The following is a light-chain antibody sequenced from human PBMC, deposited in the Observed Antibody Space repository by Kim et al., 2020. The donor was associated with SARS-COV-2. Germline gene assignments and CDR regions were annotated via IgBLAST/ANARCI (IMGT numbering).Light chain of an antibody. CDR1: KLGDRF. J-gene: IGLJ1*01. CDR3: QAWDTKV. CDR2: QDS. Sequence: SYELTQPPSVSVSPGHTATITCSGDKLGDRFASWYQLKPGQSPVLVIYQDSRRPSGIPERFSGSNSGNTATLTISGTQAMDEADYYCQAWDTKVFGTGTKVNVL. V-gene: IGLV3-1*01.